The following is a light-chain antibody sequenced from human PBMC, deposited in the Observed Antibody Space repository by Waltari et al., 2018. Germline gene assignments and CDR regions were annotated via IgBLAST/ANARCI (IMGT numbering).Light chain of an antibody. Sequence: QSALTQPPSASGSPGQSVTISCTGTSSDVGGYNYVSWYQQHPAKAPKLMIYEVSKGPSGVPDRFSVSRYGNTASLTVSGLQAEDEADYYCSSYAGSNNLIFGGGTKLTVL. J-gene: IGLJ2*01. CDR1: SSDVGGYNY. CDR2: EVS. V-gene: IGLV2-8*01. CDR3: SSYAGSNNLI.